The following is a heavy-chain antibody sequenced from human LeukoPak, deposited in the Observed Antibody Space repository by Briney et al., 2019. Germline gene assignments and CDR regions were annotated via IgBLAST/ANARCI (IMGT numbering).Heavy chain of an antibody. J-gene: IGHJ4*02. V-gene: IGHV4-34*01. Sequence: SETLSLTCTVYDGSFSGYYWSWIRQPPGKGLEWIGGINHSGSANYNASLKSRVTISVDTAKNQFSLKLRSVTAADTAVYYCARGGRGLRGALDYWGREPRFTVSS. CDR3: ARGGRGLRGALDY. CDR1: DGSFSGYY. D-gene: IGHD4-17*01. CDR2: INHSGSA.